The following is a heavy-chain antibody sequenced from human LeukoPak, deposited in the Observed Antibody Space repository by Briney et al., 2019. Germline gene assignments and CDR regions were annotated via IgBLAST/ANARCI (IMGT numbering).Heavy chain of an antibody. V-gene: IGHV3-74*01. CDR2: IDNHGSST. J-gene: IGHJ4*01. Sequence: PGGSLRLSCAASGFTFDDYGMSWVRQAPGKGLEWVSGIDNHGSSTYSADSVKGRFTISRDNAKNTLYLQMNSLRAEDTAVYYCARDTHSCFDYWGHGAPVTVSS. CDR3: ARDTHSCFDY. D-gene: IGHD2-15*01. CDR1: GFTFDDYG.